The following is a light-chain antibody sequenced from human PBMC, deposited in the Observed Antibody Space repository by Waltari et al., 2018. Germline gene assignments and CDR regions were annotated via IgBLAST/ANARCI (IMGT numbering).Light chain of an antibody. CDR3: QQYNKWPIT. Sequence: EIVLTQSPATLSVSPGERATLSCRASQSMSNNLAWYQQKPGQAPRLFIYDASTRAADTPVRCSGSGSGTEFTLTISSLQSEDSAVYYCQQYNKWPITIGGGTKVEIK. J-gene: IGKJ4*01. V-gene: IGKV3-15*01. CDR2: DAS. CDR1: QSMSNN.